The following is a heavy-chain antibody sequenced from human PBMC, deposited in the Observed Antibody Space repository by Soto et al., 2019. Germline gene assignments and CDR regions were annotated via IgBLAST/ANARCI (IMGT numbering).Heavy chain of an antibody. V-gene: IGHV3-23*01. CDR3: LRGNSGYGNLDY. CDR1: GFTFSSYA. D-gene: IGHD5-12*01. CDR2: ISGSGGST. Sequence: GGSLRLSCAASGFTFSSYAMSWVRQAPGKGLEWVSAISGSGGSTYYADSVKGRFTISRDNSRNTLYLQLNSLRAEDTAVYYCLRGNSGYGNLDYWGQGTRVTVSS. J-gene: IGHJ4*02.